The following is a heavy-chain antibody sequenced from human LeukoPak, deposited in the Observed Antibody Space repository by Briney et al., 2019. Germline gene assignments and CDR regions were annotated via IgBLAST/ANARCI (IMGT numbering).Heavy chain of an antibody. V-gene: IGHV4-39*07. CDR3: ARARYGSGSYHFMDV. CDR2: IYYSGST. D-gene: IGHD3-10*01. Sequence: SETLSLTCTVSGGSISSSSYYWGWIRQPPGKGLEWIGSIYYSGSTYYNPSLKSRVTISVDTSKNQFSLKLSSVTAADTAVYYCARARYGSGSYHFMDVWGKGTTVTISS. J-gene: IGHJ6*03. CDR1: GGSISSSSYY.